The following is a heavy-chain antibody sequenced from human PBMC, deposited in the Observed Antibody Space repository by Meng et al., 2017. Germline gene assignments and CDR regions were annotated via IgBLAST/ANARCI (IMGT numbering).Heavy chain of an antibody. CDR1: GFTFSSYA. CDR2: ISYDGSNK. CDR3: ARDLRGASDY. V-gene: IGHV3-30*04. J-gene: IGHJ4*02. Sequence: GQLGGAVGGPVRPGSAPSLSCADSGFTFSSYAMHWVRQAQGKGLEWVAVISYDGSNKYYADSVKGRFTISRDNSKNTLYLQMNSLRAEDTAVYYCARDLRGASDYWGQGTLVTVSS. D-gene: IGHD1-26*01.